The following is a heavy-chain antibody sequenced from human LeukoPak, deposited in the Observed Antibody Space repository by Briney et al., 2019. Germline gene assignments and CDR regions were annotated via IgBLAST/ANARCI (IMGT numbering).Heavy chain of an antibody. CDR2: ISYDGSDK. Sequence: GGSLRLSCAASGFTFSTYGMHWVRQAPGKGLKWVAAISYDGSDKYYVDAVKGRFTISRDDSKSTLYLQLNTLRSEDAAVYYCAEGGPRSESFGVDVWGQGTTVTVSS. D-gene: IGHD2-15*01. CDR1: GFTFSTYG. V-gene: IGHV3-30*18. J-gene: IGHJ6*02. CDR3: AEGGPRSESFGVDV.